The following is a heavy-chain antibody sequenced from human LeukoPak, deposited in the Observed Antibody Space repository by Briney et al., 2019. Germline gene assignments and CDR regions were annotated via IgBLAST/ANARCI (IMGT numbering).Heavy chain of an antibody. J-gene: IGHJ4*02. V-gene: IGHV4-34*01. Sequence: TSETLSLTCAVYGASFSDSYWSWIRQSPEKGLEWIGEINNSGSTSYNPSLNSRVIMSVDRSKNQFSMRLTSVTAADTAVYYCARGRYGPRLGNWGQGTLVTVSS. CDR1: GASFSDSY. CDR2: INNSGST. D-gene: IGHD3-16*01. CDR3: ARGRYGPRLGN.